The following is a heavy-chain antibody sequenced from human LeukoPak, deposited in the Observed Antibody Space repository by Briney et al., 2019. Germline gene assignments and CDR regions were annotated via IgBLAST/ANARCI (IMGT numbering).Heavy chain of an antibody. CDR1: GFTVSSNY. CDR3: AKPPPHCSSTSCQLDY. CDR2: ISGSGGRT. V-gene: IGHV3-23*01. Sequence: GGSLRLSCAVSGFTVSSNYMTWVRQAPGEGLEWVSAISGSGGRTYYADSVKGRFTISVDNSKNPLSLQMNSLRAEDTAVYYCAKPPPHCSSTSCQLDYWGQGTLVTVSS. J-gene: IGHJ4*02. D-gene: IGHD2-2*01.